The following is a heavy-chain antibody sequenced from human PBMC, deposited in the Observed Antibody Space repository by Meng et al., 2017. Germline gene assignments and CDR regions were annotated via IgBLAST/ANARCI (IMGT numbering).Heavy chain of an antibody. V-gene: IGHV1-69*06. J-gene: IGHJ4*02. D-gene: IGHD4-23*01. CDR3: ARGVGYGGNSLYFDY. CDR2: IIPIFGTA. Sequence: VPLVQSRGEGKKPGSSVKVSCKASGGTFSSYAISWVRQAPGQGLEWMGGIIPIFGTANYAQKFQGRVAITADKSTSTAYMELSSLRSEDTAVYYCARGVGYGGNSLYFDYWGQGTLVTVSS. CDR1: GGTFSSYA.